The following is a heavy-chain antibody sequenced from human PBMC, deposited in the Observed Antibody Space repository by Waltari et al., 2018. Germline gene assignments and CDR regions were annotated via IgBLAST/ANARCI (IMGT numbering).Heavy chain of an antibody. Sequence: QVQLQQWGAGLLKPSETLSLTCAVYGGSFSGYYWSWIRQPPRKGLAWIGEINHSGSTNYNPSLKSRVTISVDTSKNQFSLKLSSVTAADTAVYYCARGGPTVTSNRYWYFDLWGRGTLVTVSS. CDR3: ARGGPTVTSNRYWYFDL. D-gene: IGHD4-17*01. V-gene: IGHV4-34*01. CDR2: INHSGST. CDR1: GGSFSGYY. J-gene: IGHJ2*01.